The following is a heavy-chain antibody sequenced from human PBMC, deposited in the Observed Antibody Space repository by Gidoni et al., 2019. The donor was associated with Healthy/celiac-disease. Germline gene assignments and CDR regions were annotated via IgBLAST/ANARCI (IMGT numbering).Heavy chain of an antibody. CDR1: GFTFDDYG. Sequence: EVQRVESGGGVVRPGGSLRLSGAASGFTFDDYGMSWVRQAPGKGLEWVSGINWNGGSTGYADSVKGRFTISRDNAKNSLYLQMNSLRAEDTALYYCARVGLRRDGYSQDFDYWGQGTLVTVSS. D-gene: IGHD2-15*01. J-gene: IGHJ4*02. V-gene: IGHV3-20*04. CDR2: INWNGGST. CDR3: ARVGLRRDGYSQDFDY.